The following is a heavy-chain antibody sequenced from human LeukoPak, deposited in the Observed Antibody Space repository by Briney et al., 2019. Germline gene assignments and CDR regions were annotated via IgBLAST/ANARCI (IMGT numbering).Heavy chain of an antibody. CDR3: ARDLPKDSSSWYEGDAFDI. J-gene: IGHJ3*02. D-gene: IGHD6-13*01. Sequence: SETLSLTCTVSGGSISSYYWSWIRQPAGKGLEWIGRIYTSGSTNYNPSLKSRVTMSVDTSKNQFSLKLSSVTAADTAVYYCARDLPKDSSSWYEGDAFDIWGQGTMVTVSS. V-gene: IGHV4-4*07. CDR1: GGSISSYY. CDR2: IYTSGST.